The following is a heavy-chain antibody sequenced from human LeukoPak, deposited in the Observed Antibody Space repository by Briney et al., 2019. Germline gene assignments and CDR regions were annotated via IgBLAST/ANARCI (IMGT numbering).Heavy chain of an antibody. D-gene: IGHD4-17*01. J-gene: IGHJ5*02. CDR3: AEAPYGDYEGWFDP. CDR2: ISGSGGST. Sequence: GGSLRLSCAASGFTFSSYAMSWVRQAPGKGLEWVSAISGSGGSTYYADSVKGRFTISRDNSKNTLYLQMNSLRAEDTAVYYCAEAPYGDYEGWFDPWGQGTLVTVS. CDR1: GFTFSSYA. V-gene: IGHV3-23*01.